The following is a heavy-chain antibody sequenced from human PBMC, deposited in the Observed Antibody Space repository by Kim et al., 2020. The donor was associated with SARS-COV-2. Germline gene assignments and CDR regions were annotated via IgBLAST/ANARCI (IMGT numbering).Heavy chain of an antibody. CDR3: ARGGSSGYSRIFDY. D-gene: IGHD3-22*01. CDR2: IYYSGST. J-gene: IGHJ4*02. V-gene: IGHV4-59*01. Sequence: SETLSLTCTVSGGSISSYYWSWIRQPPGKGLEWIGYIYYSGSTNYNPSLKSRVTISVDTSKNQFSLKLSSVTAADTAVYYCARGGSSGYSRIFDYWGQGTLVTVSS. CDR1: GGSISSYY.